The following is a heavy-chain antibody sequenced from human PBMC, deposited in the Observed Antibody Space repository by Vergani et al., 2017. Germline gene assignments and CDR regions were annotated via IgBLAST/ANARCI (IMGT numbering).Heavy chain of an antibody. J-gene: IGHJ5*02. CDR2: IYYSGST. CDR1: GGSISSYY. V-gene: IGHV4-59*01. D-gene: IGHD3-3*01. Sequence: QVQLQESGPGLVKPSETLSLTCTVSGGSISSYYWSWIRQPPGKGLEWIGYIYYSGSTNYNPSLKSRVTISVDTSKNQFSLKLSSVTAADTAVYYCARDMYYDFWSGYWGWFDAWGQGTLVTVSS. CDR3: ARDMYYDFWSGYWGWFDA.